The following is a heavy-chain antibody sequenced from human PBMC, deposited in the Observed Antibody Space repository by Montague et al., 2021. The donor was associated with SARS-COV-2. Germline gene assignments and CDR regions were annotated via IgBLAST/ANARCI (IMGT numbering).Heavy chain of an antibody. D-gene: IGHD5-12*01. V-gene: IGHV3-74*01. Sequence: SLRLSCAASGFDFIRNWMHWVRQAPGEGLVWVSRLNEDGRITNYADSVRGRFTIPRDNAQNILYLQMNSLRVEDTAVYYCVRDLAGVRGYWGPGTLVTVSS. CDR1: GFDFIRNW. CDR2: LNEDGRIT. CDR3: VRDLAGVRGY. J-gene: IGHJ1*01.